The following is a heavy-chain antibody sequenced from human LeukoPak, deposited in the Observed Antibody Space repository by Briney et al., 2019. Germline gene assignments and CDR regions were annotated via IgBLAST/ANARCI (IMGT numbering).Heavy chain of an antibody. D-gene: IGHD3-16*01. CDR3: ARGAALGENALDI. Sequence: GRSLTLSCAASGFTFSSYGVHWVRQAPGKGLEWVAVILNDGSQEKYADSVKGRFTICRDNSKNTLFLQMNSLRAEDTALYYCARGAALGENALDIWGQGTMVTVSS. V-gene: IGHV3-33*01. CDR1: GFTFSSYG. J-gene: IGHJ3*02. CDR2: ILNDGSQE.